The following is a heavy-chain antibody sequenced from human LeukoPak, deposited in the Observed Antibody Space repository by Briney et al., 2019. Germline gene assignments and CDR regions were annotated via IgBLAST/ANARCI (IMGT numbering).Heavy chain of an antibody. Sequence: SGTLSLTCAVSGGSISGGNWWSWIRQPPGKGLEWIGEIYHSGNTVYNPPLKSRVTISVDNSNNQFSLKLTSVTAADTAVYYCARNGASSSVVDWGQGTLVTVSS. CDR1: GGSISGGNW. J-gene: IGHJ4*02. D-gene: IGHD2-2*01. CDR3: ARNGASSSVVD. CDR2: IYHSGNT. V-gene: IGHV4-4*02.